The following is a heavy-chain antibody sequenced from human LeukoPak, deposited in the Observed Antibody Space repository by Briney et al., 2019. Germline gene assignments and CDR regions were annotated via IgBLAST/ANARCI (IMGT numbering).Heavy chain of an antibody. V-gene: IGHV1-69*05. CDR3: ARARIGSSSFYYYMDV. D-gene: IGHD6-6*01. CDR1: GCTFSSYA. J-gene: IGHJ6*03. Sequence: SVKVSCKASGCTFSSYAISWVRQAPGQGLAWMGGIIPIFGTANYAQKFQGRVTITTDESTSTAYMELSSLKSEDTAVYYCARARIGSSSFYYYMDVWGKGTTVTVSS. CDR2: IIPIFGTA.